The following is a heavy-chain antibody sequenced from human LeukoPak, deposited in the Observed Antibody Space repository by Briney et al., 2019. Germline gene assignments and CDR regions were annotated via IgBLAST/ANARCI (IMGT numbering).Heavy chain of an antibody. Sequence: SETLSLTCAVYGGSFSGYYWSWIRQPPGKGLKWIGEINHSGSTNYNPSLKSRVTISVDTSKNQFSLKLSSVTAADTAVYYCARDVGSMVRGVNYYYGMDVWGKGTTVTVSS. CDR1: GGSFSGYY. CDR3: ARDVGSMVRGVNYYYGMDV. V-gene: IGHV4-34*01. D-gene: IGHD3-10*01. CDR2: INHSGST. J-gene: IGHJ6*04.